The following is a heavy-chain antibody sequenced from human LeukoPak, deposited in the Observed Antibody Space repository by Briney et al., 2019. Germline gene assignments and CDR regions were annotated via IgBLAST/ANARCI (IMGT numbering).Heavy chain of an antibody. CDR2: ISSSSSTI. D-gene: IGHD3-10*01. CDR3: ARDGYYGSGSYDWFDP. Sequence: GGSLRLSCAASGFTFSTYSMNWVRQAPGKGLEGVSYISSSSSTIYYADSVKGRFTISRDNAKNSLYLQMNSLRAEDTAVYYCARDGYYGSGSYDWFDPWGQGTLVTVSS. V-gene: IGHV3-48*04. CDR1: GFTFSTYS. J-gene: IGHJ5*02.